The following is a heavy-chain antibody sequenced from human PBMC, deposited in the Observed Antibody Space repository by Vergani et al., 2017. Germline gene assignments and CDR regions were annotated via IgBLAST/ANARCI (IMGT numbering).Heavy chain of an antibody. Sequence: QVQLVQSGAEVKKPGSSVKVSCKASGGTFSSYAISWVRQAPGQGLEWMGGIIPIFGTATYAQKFQGRVTMTADESTSTAYMDLRSLSAADTAVYYCARYARWDSSSWYVSFRSKSTNDYDMDVWGKGP. CDR1: GGTFSSYA. CDR2: IIPIFGTA. J-gene: IGHJ6*03. CDR3: ARYARWDSSSWYVSFRSKSTNDYDMDV. D-gene: IGHD6-13*01. V-gene: IGHV1-69*01.